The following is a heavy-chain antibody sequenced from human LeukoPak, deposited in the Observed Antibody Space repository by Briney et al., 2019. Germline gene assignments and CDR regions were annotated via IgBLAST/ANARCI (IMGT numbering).Heavy chain of an antibody. V-gene: IGHV3-23*01. D-gene: IGHD6-19*01. CDR2: ISGGGGST. CDR1: GFTFSSYA. Sequence: GGSLRLSCAASGFTFSSYAMSWVRQAPGKGLEWVSAISGGGGSTYYADSVKGRFTISKDNSKNTLYLQMNSLRADDTAVYYCARAVPSSGWAFNIWGQGTMVTVSS. CDR3: ARAVPSSGWAFNI. J-gene: IGHJ3*02.